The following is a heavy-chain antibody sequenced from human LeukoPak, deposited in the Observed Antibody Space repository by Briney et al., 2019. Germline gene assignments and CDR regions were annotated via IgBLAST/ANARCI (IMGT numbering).Heavy chain of an antibody. V-gene: IGHV3-9*01. J-gene: IGHJ4*02. Sequence: PGRSLRLSCAASGFTFDDYAMHWVRQPPGKGLEWVSGISWNSGSIGYADSVKSRFTISRDNAKNSLYLQMNSLRPEDTAVYYCAGHFGAWHYFDYWGQGTLVTVSS. CDR2: ISWNSGSI. D-gene: IGHD3-3*01. CDR1: GFTFDDYA. CDR3: AGHFGAWHYFDY.